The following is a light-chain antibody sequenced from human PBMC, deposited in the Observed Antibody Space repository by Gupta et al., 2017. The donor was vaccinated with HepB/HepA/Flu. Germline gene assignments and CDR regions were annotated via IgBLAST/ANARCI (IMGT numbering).Light chain of an antibody. J-gene: IGLJ2*01. CDR3: CSYADPKV. V-gene: IGLV2-23*02. Sequence: QSALTQPASVSGSPVQSITISCTGTSSDVGSYNLVSWYQQHPGKAPKLMIYEVSKRPSGVSNRFSGSKSGNTASLTISGLQAEDEADYYCCSYADPKVFGGGTKLTVL. CDR1: SSDVGSYNL. CDR2: EVS.